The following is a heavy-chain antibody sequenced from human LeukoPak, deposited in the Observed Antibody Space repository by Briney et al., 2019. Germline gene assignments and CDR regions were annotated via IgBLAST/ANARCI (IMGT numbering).Heavy chain of an antibody. CDR2: IYSGGTT. Sequence: GGTLRLSCAVSGFSVSSNFMSWCRQAPGEGVEEVSVIYSGGTTYYADSVKGRFTISRDNSKNTPSLQMNKLRAEDTAVYYGARDGYGNNYMDVWGKGTPVTVSS. D-gene: IGHD1/OR15-1a*01. V-gene: IGHV3-53*01. J-gene: IGHJ6*04. CDR1: GFSVSSNF. CDR3: ARDGYGNNYMDV.